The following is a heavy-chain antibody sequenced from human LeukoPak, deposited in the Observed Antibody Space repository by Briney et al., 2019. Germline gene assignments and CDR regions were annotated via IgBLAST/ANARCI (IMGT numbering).Heavy chain of an antibody. Sequence: GGSLRLSCAASGFTFSSYWMNWVRQAPGKGLEWVANINQDGSEKYYVDSVKGRFTISRDNGKNSLYLQLNSLRAEDTAMYYCARDGRGEYFDYWGQGTLVTVSS. CDR3: ARDGRGEYFDY. D-gene: IGHD3-10*01. V-gene: IGHV3-7*01. CDR1: GFTFSSYW. CDR2: INQDGSEK. J-gene: IGHJ4*02.